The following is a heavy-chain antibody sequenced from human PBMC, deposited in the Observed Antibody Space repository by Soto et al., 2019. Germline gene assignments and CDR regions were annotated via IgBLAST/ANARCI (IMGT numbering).Heavy chain of an antibody. J-gene: IGHJ6*02. D-gene: IGHD3-3*01. CDR1: GGTFSSYA. V-gene: IGHV1-69*13. CDR3: ASRPLEWPRAYYYYGMDV. Sequence: SVKVSCKASGGTFSSYATSWVRQAPGQGLEWMGGIIPIFGTANYAQKFQGRVTITADESTSTAYMELSSLRSEDTAVYYCASRPLEWPRAYYYYGMDVWGQGTTVTVSS. CDR2: IIPIFGTA.